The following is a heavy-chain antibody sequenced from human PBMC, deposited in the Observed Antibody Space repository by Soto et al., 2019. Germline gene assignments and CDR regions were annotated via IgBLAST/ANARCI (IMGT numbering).Heavy chain of an antibody. CDR2: ISGSGGST. CDR1: GFTFSSYD. Sequence: EVQLLESGGGLVQPGGSLRLSCAASGFTFSSYDMSWVRQAPGKGLEWVSAISGSGGSTYYADSVKGRFTISRDNSKNPLYLQMNSLRAEDTAVYYCAKGPGGVIVPFDWGQGTLVTVSS. D-gene: IGHD3-16*02. V-gene: IGHV3-23*01. J-gene: IGHJ4*02. CDR3: AKGPGGVIVPFD.